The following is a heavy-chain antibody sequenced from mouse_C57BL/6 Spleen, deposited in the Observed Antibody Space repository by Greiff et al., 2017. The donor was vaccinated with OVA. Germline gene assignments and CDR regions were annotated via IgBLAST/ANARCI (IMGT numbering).Heavy chain of an antibody. D-gene: IGHD1-1*01. CDR1: GFSFSSYD. CDR3: ARDRAVVATQYDFWC. Sequence: EVQGVESGGGLVKPGGSLKLSCAASGFSFSSYDMSWVRQTTEKRLEWVATISAGCSYTYYPDNVKGRFTISRDNAKNNLYLQMHHLKSEDTAMYYCARDRAVVATQYDFWCRGQGATVTVAS. CDR2: ISAGCSYT. J-gene: IGHJ2*01. V-gene: IGHV5-4*01.